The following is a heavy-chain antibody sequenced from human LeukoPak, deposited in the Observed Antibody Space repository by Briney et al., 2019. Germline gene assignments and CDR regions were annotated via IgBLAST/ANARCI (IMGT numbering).Heavy chain of an antibody. CDR2: IWYDGSNK. CDR3: ARLGSSWSFDY. V-gene: IGHV3-33*08. D-gene: IGHD6-13*01. Sequence: GSLRLSCAASRFTFSSYWMSWVRQAPGKGLEWVAVIWYDGSNKYYGDSVKGRFTISRDNSKNTVSLQMNSLRVEDTAVYYCARLGSSWSFDYWGQGTLVTVSS. J-gene: IGHJ4*02. CDR1: RFTFSSYW.